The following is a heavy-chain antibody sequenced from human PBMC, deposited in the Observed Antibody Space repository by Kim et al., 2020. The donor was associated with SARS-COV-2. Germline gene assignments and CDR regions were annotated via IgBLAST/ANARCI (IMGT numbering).Heavy chain of an antibody. CDR1: GGSVSSYY. CDR2: IYYSGST. J-gene: IGHJ4*02. D-gene: IGHD3-3*01. V-gene: IGHV4-59*02. CDR3: ARTQPPTARYSDFWSGYWGFDY. Sequence: SETLSLTCTVSGGSVSSYYWSWIRQPPGKGLEWIWYIYYSGSTNYNHYPKSRITISVDTSKNQYSLKLSSVTAADTAVYYCARTQPPTARYSDFWSGYWGFDYWGQGTLVTVSS.